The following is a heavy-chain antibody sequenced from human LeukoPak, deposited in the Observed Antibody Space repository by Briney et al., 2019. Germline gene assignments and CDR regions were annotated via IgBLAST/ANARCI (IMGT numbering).Heavy chain of an antibody. CDR1: GYTFTSYG. D-gene: IGHD1/OR15-1a*01. CDR3: ARAPITTKYNWNKNWFDP. CDR2: INAGNGNT. J-gene: IGHJ5*02. V-gene: IGHV1-3*03. Sequence: ASVKVSCKASGYTFTSYGISWVRQAPGQGLEWMGWINAGNGNTKYSQEFQGRVTITRDTSASTAYMELSSLRSEDMAVYYCARAPITTKYNWNKNWFDPWGQGTLVTVSS.